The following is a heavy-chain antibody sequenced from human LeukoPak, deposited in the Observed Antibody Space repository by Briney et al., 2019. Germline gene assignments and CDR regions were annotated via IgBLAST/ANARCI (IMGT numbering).Heavy chain of an antibody. Sequence: SETLSLTCTVSGGSINNYYWSWIRQPAGKGLEWIGRIYTRGSTYYNPSLKSRVTISVDTSKNQFSLKLSSVTAADTAVYYCARASMPISAGNFDYWGQGTLVTVSS. V-gene: IGHV4-4*07. CDR2: IYTRGST. D-gene: IGHD2/OR15-2a*01. CDR3: ARASMPISAGNFDY. CDR1: GGSINNYY. J-gene: IGHJ4*02.